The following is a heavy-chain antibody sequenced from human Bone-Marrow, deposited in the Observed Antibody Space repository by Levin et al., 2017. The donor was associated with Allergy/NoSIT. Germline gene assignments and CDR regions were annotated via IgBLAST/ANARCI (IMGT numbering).Heavy chain of an antibody. CDR1: GFTFSDYY. CDR2: ISSSGSTI. CDR3: ARDSSDTELPSQPVYYFDY. D-gene: IGHD5-18*01. Sequence: SGGSLRLSCAASGFTFSDYYMSWIRQAPGKGLEWVSYISSSGSTIYYADSVKGRFTISRDNAKNSLYLQMNSLRAEDTAVYYCARDSSDTELPSQPVYYFDYWGQGTLVTVSS. J-gene: IGHJ4*02. V-gene: IGHV3-11*01.